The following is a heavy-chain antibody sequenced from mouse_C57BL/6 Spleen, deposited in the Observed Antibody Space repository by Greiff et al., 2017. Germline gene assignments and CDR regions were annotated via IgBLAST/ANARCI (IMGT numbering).Heavy chain of an antibody. D-gene: IGHD2-3*01. V-gene: IGHV2-5*01. Sequence: VQLLQSGPGLVQPSQSLSITCTVSGFSLNSYGVHWVRQSPGKGLEWLGVIWRGGSTDYNAAFMSRLSNTKANSQSTVFFKMNSLQADDTAIYYCAKVGLLRGFAYWGQGTLVTVSA. CDR3: AKVGLLRGFAY. J-gene: IGHJ3*01. CDR2: IWRGGST. CDR1: GFSLNSYG.